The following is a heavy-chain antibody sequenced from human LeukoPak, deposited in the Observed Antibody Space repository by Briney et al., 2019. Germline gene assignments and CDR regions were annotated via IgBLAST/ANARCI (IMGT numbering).Heavy chain of an antibody. CDR2: INHSGST. V-gene: IGHV4-34*01. Sequence: PPETLSLTCAVYGGSFSGYYWSWIRQPPGKGLEWIGEINHSGSTNYNPSLKSRVTISVDTSKNQFSLKLSSMTAADTAVYYCAREGRAIWGQGTMVTVSS. CDR3: AREGRAI. J-gene: IGHJ3*02. CDR1: GGSFSGYY.